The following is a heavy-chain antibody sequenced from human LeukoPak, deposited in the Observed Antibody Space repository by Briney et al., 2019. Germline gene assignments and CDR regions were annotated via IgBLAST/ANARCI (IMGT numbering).Heavy chain of an antibody. J-gene: IGHJ4*01. Sequence: GGTLRLSCAASGFTFSRYGMRWVRQAPGKGLEWVLNIRVSGGSTFYADSVRGRFPISRDNSKNTLYLQMDTLRDRDPCVYTCARGRGYSDAKPVYFDYWGQGTLVTASS. V-gene: IGHV3-23*01. CDR2: IRVSGGST. D-gene: IGHD5-18*01. CDR1: GFTFSRYG. CDR3: ARGRGYSDAKPVYFDY.